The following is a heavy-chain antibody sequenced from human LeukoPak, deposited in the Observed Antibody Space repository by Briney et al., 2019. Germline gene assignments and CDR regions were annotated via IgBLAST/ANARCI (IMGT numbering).Heavy chain of an antibody. CDR3: ASRQIVVVPAATGHAFDI. CDR2: INHRGST. V-gene: IGHV4-34*01. Sequence: PSETLSLTCAVYGGSFSGYYWSWIRQPPGKGLEWIGEINHRGSTNYNPSLKSRVTISVDTSKNQFSLKLSSVTAADTAVYYCASRQIVVVPAATGHAFDIWGQGTMVTVSS. J-gene: IGHJ3*02. CDR1: GGSFSGYY. D-gene: IGHD2-2*01.